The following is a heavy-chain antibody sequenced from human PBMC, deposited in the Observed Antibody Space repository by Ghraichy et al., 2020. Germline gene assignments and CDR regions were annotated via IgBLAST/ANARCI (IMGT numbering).Heavy chain of an antibody. CDR1: GGSFSGYY. Sequence: SQTLSLTFAVYGGSFSGYYWSWIRQPPGKGLEWIGEINHSGSTNYNPSLKSRVTISVDTSKNQFSLKLSSVTAADTAVYYCARDHPYCSSTSCYASPFDYWGQGTLVTVSS. V-gene: IGHV4-34*01. J-gene: IGHJ4*02. D-gene: IGHD2-2*01. CDR2: INHSGST. CDR3: ARDHPYCSSTSCYASPFDY.